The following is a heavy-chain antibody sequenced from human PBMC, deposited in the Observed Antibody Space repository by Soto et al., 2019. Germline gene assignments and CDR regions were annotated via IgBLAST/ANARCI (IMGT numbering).Heavy chain of an antibody. D-gene: IGHD3-10*01. CDR3: ARDIPLYGSGTYGMDV. V-gene: IGHV4-31*03. CDR1: GGSISSGGYY. J-gene: IGHJ6*02. Sequence: QVQLQESGPGLVKPSQTLSLTCTVSGGSISSGGYYWSWIRQHPAKGLEWIGYIYYSGSTYYNPSLKSRVTISVDTSKNQFSLKLSSVTAADTAVYYWARDIPLYGSGTYGMDVWGQGTTVTVSS. CDR2: IYYSGST.